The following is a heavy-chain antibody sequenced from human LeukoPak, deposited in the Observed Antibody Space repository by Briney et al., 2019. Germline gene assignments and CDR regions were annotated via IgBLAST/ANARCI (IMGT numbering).Heavy chain of an antibody. J-gene: IGHJ4*02. CDR3: AKDGGLWVSAHWGDS. D-gene: IGHD7-27*01. CDR1: GFTFSSYT. V-gene: IGHV3-23*01. Sequence: GGSLRLSCAASGFTFSSYTMSWVRQAPGKGLEWVSTITTSDGNTYYADSVKGRFTVSRDNSRNTLFLQMNSLRAEDTAVYYCAKDGGLWVSAHWGDSWGRGTLVTVSS. CDR2: ITTSDGNT.